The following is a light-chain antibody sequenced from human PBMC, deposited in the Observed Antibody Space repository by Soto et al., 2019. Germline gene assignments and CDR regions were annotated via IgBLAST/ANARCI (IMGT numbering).Light chain of an antibody. CDR2: EVS. CDR3: NSYTAFNTRV. CDR1: SSDIGAYNY. J-gene: IGLJ1*01. V-gene: IGLV2-14*01. Sequence: QSALTQPASVSGSPGQSITISCTGTSSDIGAYNYVSWYQQHPGKAPKLLIYEVSDRPPGISDRLSGSKSGNTASLPISSLQSEDEADYYCNSYTAFNTRVFGTGTKLTVL.